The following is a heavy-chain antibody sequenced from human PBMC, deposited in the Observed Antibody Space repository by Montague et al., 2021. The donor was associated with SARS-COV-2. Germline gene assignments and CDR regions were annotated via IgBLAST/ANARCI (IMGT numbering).Heavy chain of an antibody. V-gene: IGHV3-48*03. D-gene: IGHD2-21*01. CDR1: GFIFSSYE. J-gene: IGHJ6*02. CDR3: ARDRDWDDWCGMDV. Sequence: SLRLSCAASGFIFSSYEMNWVRQAPGKGLEWISYISSSGGGSTKYYTDSVKGRCTISRDNAKNSLYLQMNSLRVEDTAIYYCARDRDWDDWCGMDVWGQGTTVTVSS. CDR2: ISSSGGGSTK.